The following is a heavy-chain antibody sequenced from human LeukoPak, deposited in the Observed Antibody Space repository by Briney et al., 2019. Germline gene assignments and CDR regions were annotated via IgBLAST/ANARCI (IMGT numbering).Heavy chain of an antibody. CDR2: ICHSGST. CDR1: GDSISSSNC. Sequence: PSETLSLTCSVSGDSISSSNCWSWVRQSPGKGLDWIGEICHSGSTNYNPSLKTRVAISMDKSKNQFSLQLTSVTAADTAVYYCATPKGYYYGSGPGYFNYWGQGILVTVSS. CDR3: ATPKGYYYGSGPGYFNY. V-gene: IGHV4-4*02. D-gene: IGHD3-10*01. J-gene: IGHJ4*02.